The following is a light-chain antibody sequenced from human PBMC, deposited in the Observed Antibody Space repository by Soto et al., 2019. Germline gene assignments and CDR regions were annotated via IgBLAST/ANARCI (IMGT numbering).Light chain of an antibody. Sequence: QSVLTQPASVSGSPGQSITISCTGTSSDVGRYNYVSWYQQYPGRAPKLTIYEATNRPSGVSDRFSGSKSGNVASLTISGLQAADEADYYCGSYTSTYVRIFGTGTKVTVL. J-gene: IGLJ1*01. CDR1: SSDVGRYNY. CDR3: GSYTSTYVRI. CDR2: EAT. V-gene: IGLV2-14*01.